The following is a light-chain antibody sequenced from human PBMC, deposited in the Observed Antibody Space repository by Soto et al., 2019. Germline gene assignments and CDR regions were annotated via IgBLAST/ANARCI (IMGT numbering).Light chain of an antibody. CDR1: SSDIGNYNY. CDR3: CSYTTSSTLWV. J-gene: IGLJ3*02. CDR2: AVT. Sequence: QSALTQPASVSGSPGQSITISCTGTSSDIGNYNYVSWYQHHPGKAPKLMIFAVTNRPSGVSYRFSGSKSGNTASLTISGLQAEDEADYYCCSYTTSSTLWVFGGGTKVTVL. V-gene: IGLV2-14*01.